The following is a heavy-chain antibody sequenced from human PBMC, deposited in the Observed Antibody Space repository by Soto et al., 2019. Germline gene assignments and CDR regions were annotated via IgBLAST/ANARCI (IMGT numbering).Heavy chain of an antibody. D-gene: IGHD5-18*01. CDR2: IYSGGST. Sequence: EVQLVESGGGLVQPGGSLRLSCAASGVTVSSNYMSWVRQAPGKGLEWVSVIYSGGSTYYADSVKGRFTISRDNSKTTTYLQTHSLTAEHTAVYYCARQRYNYGGAYFDYWGPGTLVTVSS. V-gene: IGHV3-66*04. CDR3: ARQRYNYGGAYFDY. CDR1: GVTVSSNY. J-gene: IGHJ4*01.